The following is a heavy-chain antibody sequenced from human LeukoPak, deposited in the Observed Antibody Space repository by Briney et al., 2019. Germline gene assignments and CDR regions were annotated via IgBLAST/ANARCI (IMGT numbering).Heavy chain of an antibody. CDR1: GYTFTGYY. CDR2: INPNSGGT. D-gene: IGHD3/OR15-3a*01. CDR3: ARGRLGQNWFDP. Sequence: ASVKVSCKASGYTFTGYYMHWVRQAPGQGLEWMGWINPNSGGTNYAQKFQGRVTITRNTSISTAYMELSSLRSEDTAVYYCARGRLGQNWFDPWGQGTLVTVSS. J-gene: IGHJ5*02. V-gene: IGHV1-2*02.